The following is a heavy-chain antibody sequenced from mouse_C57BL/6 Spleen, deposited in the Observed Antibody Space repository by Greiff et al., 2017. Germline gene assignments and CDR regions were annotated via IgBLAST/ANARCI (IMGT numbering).Heavy chain of an antibody. V-gene: IGHV6-3*01. J-gene: IGHJ2*01. Sequence: EVHLVESGGGLVQPGGSMKLSCVASGFTFSNYWMNWVRQSPEKGLEWVAQIRLKSDNYATHYAESVKGRFTISRDDSKSSVYLQMNNLRAEDTGIYYCTDGSSCDYWGQGTTPTVSS. CDR2: IRLKSDNYAT. D-gene: IGHD1-1*01. CDR1: GFTFSNYW. CDR3: TDGSSCDY.